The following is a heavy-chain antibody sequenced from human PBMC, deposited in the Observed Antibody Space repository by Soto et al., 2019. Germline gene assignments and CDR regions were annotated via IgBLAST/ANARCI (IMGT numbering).Heavy chain of an antibody. CDR3: ARDGLTSHSSWYEGGLY. D-gene: IGHD6-13*01. V-gene: IGHV3-33*01. CDR2: IWYDGSNK. J-gene: IGHJ4*02. CDR1: GFTFSSYG. Sequence: GRSLRLSCAASGFTFSSYGMHWVRQAPGKGLEWVAVIWYDGSNKYYADSVKGRFTISRDNSKNTLYLQMNSLRAEDTAVYYCARDGLTSHSSWYEGGLYWGQGTLVTVSS.